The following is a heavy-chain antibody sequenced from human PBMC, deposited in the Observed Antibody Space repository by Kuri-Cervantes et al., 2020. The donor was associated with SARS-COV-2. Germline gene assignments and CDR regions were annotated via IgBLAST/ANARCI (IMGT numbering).Heavy chain of an antibody. CDR3: ARALGWEPIFEALDI. D-gene: IGHD1-26*01. J-gene: IGHJ3*02. Sequence: SQTLSLTCAVYGGSFSGYYWSWIRQPPGKGLEWIGEINHSGSTNYNPSLKSRVTISVDTSKNQFSLQLNSVTPEDTAVYYCARALGWEPIFEALDIWGQGTMVTVSS. V-gene: IGHV4-34*01. CDR2: INHSGST. CDR1: GGSFSGYY.